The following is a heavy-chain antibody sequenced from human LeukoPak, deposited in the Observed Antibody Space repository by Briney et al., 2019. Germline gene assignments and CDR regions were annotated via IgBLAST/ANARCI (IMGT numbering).Heavy chain of an antibody. D-gene: IGHD3-9*01. Sequence: ASVKVSCRASGYTFTTHDLTWVRQATGQGLEWMGWMNPGSGDTAYAQKFQGRVTMTRDTSMSTAYMELNCLGSEDTAIYYCARGLGDYNTDWFPVSGYWGQGTPVTVSS. CDR1: GYTFTTHD. J-gene: IGHJ4*02. CDR3: ARGLGDYNTDWFPVSGY. CDR2: MNPGSGDT. V-gene: IGHV1-8*01.